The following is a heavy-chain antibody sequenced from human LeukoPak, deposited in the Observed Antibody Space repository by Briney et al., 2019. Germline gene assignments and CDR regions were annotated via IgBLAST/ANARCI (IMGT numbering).Heavy chain of an antibody. CDR3: AREGYYDSSGYYRSWFDP. J-gene: IGHJ5*02. V-gene: IGHV4-59*01. D-gene: IGHD3-22*01. CDR1: GGSISSYY. CDR2: IYYSGST. Sequence: SETLSLTCTVSGGSISSYYWSWIRQPPGKGLEWIGYIYYSGSTNYNPSLKSRVTISVDTSKNQFSLKLSSVTAADTAVYYCAREGYYDSSGYYRSWFDPWGQGTLVTVSS.